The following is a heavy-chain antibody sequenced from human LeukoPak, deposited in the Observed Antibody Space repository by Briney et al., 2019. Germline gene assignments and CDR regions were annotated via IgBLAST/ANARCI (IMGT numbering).Heavy chain of an antibody. Sequence: GGSLRLSCATSGFIFSSYWMSWVRQAPGTGLEWVANIKYDASEKHYVDSVKGRFTISRDNAKNSLYLQMNGLRAEDTAVYYCAELGITMIGGVWGKGTTVTISS. D-gene: IGHD3-10*02. J-gene: IGHJ6*04. CDR1: GFIFSSYW. V-gene: IGHV3-7*01. CDR2: IKYDASEK. CDR3: AELGITMIGGV.